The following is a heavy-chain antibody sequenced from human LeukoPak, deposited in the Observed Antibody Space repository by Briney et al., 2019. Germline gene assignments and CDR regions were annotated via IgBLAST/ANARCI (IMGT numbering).Heavy chain of an antibody. J-gene: IGHJ3*02. Sequence: SETLSLTCTVSGGSISSSSYYWGWIRQPPGEGLEWIGYISNGGSTKYNPSLKSRVTISGDTSKNQLSLKLSSVTAADTAVYHCVRLQPSTGEWAFDIWGQGTMVSVSS. CDR2: ISNGGST. V-gene: IGHV4-61*05. CDR1: GGSISSSSYY. CDR3: VRLQPSTGEWAFDI. D-gene: IGHD1-1*01.